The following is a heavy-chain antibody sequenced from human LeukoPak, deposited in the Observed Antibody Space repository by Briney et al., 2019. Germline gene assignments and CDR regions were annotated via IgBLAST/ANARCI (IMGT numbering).Heavy chain of an antibody. CDR3: AKGGYQSDY. V-gene: IGHV3-23*01. Sequence: PGGSLRLSCAASEFTFSNYAMSWVRQAPGKGLEWVSGIGSGGRTYYADSVKGRFTISRDNSKNTLHLQMNSLRAEDTAVYYCAKGGYQSDYWGQGTLVTVSS. CDR2: IGSGGRT. D-gene: IGHD3-16*02. J-gene: IGHJ4*02. CDR1: EFTFSNYA.